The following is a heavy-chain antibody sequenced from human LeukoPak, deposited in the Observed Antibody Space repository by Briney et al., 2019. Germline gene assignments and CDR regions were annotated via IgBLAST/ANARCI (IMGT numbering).Heavy chain of an antibody. J-gene: IGHJ4*02. CDR3: AKDPIFYGDYDYFDY. Sequence: GGSLRLSCAASGFTFSSYAMSWVRQAPGKGLEWVSAISGSGGSTYYADSVKGRFTISRDNSKNTLYLQMNSLRAEDTAVYYCAKDPIFYGDYDYFDYWGQGTLVTVSS. CDR2: ISGSGGST. D-gene: IGHD4-17*01. CDR1: GFTFSSYA. V-gene: IGHV3-23*01.